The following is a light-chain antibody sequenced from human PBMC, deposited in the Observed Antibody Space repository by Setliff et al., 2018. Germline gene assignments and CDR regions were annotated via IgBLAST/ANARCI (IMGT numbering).Light chain of an antibody. CDR3: SSYTSSSTRV. V-gene: IGLV2-14*01. CDR2: EVS. CDR1: SSDVGYYNY. J-gene: IGLJ1*01. Sequence: QSVLTQPASVSGSPGQSITISCTGTSSDVGYYNYVSWYQQHPGKAPKLMIYEVSNRPSGVSNRFSGSKSGNTASLTISGLQAEDEADYYCSSYTSSSTRVFGTGTKVNVL.